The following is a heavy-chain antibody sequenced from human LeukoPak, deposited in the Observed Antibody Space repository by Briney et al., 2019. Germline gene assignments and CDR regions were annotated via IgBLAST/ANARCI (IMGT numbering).Heavy chain of an antibody. V-gene: IGHV3-11*01. Sequence: GGSLRLSCAASGFTFSDYYMSWIRQAPGKGLEWVSYISTSGSTIYHADSVKGRFTISRDNSKNTLYLQMNSLRAEDTAVYYCAKTVNYYGSGSEFDYWGQGTLVTVSS. CDR2: ISTSGSTI. CDR1: GFTFSDYY. J-gene: IGHJ4*02. CDR3: AKTVNYYGSGSEFDY. D-gene: IGHD3-10*01.